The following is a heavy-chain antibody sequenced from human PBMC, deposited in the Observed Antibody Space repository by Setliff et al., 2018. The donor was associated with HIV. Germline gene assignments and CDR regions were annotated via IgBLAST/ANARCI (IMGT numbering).Heavy chain of an antibody. CDR1: GFTFSNYN. J-gene: IGHJ4*02. Sequence: KTGGSLRLSCAASGFTFSNYNMNWVRQAPGKGLEWVSSISNSGSFIYYADSVKGRFTISRDNAKNSLSLQMSSLRAEDTAVYYCAIHFDTSGHYSPIDSWGQGTLVTVSS. V-gene: IGHV3-21*01. CDR2: ISNSGSFI. CDR3: AIHFDTSGHYSPIDS. D-gene: IGHD3-22*01.